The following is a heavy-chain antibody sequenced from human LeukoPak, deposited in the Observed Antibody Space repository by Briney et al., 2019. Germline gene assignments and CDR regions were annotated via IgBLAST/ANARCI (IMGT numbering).Heavy chain of an antibody. J-gene: IGHJ3*02. D-gene: IGHD1-26*01. CDR3: ARVRIVGSTYDAFDI. CDR1: GFTFSPYA. V-gene: IGHV3-30-3*01. CDR2: ISYDGTTK. Sequence: GGSLRLSCAASGFTFSPYAMHWVRQAPGQGLEGVAVISYDGTTKYHADSVKGRFTISRDNSKNTLYLQMNTLRAEDTAVYYCARVRIVGSTYDAFDIWGQGTMVTVSS.